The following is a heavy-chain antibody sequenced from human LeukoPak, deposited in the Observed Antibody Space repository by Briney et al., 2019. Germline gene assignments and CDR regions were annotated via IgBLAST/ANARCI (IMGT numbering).Heavy chain of an antibody. CDR2: IWSDGSNR. D-gene: IGHD1-26*01. CDR3: ARGGSYAAFDI. V-gene: IGHV3-33*01. J-gene: IGHJ3*02. Sequence: PGGSLRLSCAASGFTFSSYGMHWVRQAPGRGLEWVAVIWSDGSNRYYADSVKGRFTISRDNSKNTMYLQMNSLRTEDTAVYYCARGGSYAAFDIWGQGTMVTVSS. CDR1: GFTFSSYG.